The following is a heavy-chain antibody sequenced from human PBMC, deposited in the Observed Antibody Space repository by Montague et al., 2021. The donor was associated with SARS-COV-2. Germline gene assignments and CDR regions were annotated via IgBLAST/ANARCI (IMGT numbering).Heavy chain of an antibody. J-gene: IGHJ3*02. CDR3: AKQALTRYCTSTTCFGAAFDI. V-gene: IGHV4-59*08. D-gene: IGHD2-2*01. CDR1: GVSISSYY. Sequence: SETLSLTCTVSGVSISSYYWTWIRQSPGKGLEWIGFIYYSGSTNYNPSLKSRVTISVDTSKNQFSLKLSSVTAADTAVYYCAKQALTRYCTSTTCFGAAFDIWGQGTMVTVSS. CDR2: IYYSGST.